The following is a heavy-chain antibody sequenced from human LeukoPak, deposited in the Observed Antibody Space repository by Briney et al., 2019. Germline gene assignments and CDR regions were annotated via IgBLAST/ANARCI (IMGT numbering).Heavy chain of an antibody. D-gene: IGHD3-10*01. J-gene: IGHJ5*02. CDR3: ARGSPYGSGSYYEENWFDP. Sequence: SESLSLTCTVSGGSISSYYWSWIRQPPGKGLEWIGYIYYSGSTNYNPSLKRRVTISVDTSKNQFSLKLSSVTAADTAVYYCARGSPYGSGSYYEENWFDPWGQGTLVTVSS. CDR1: GGSISSYY. CDR2: IYYSGST. V-gene: IGHV4-59*01.